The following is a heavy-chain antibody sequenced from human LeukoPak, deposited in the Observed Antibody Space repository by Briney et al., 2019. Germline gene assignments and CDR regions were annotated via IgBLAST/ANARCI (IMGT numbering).Heavy chain of an antibody. CDR2: ISAYNGNT. J-gene: IGHJ6*03. D-gene: IGHD2-2*01. CDR1: GYTFTSYG. Sequence: ASVKVSCKASGYTFTSYGISWVRQAPGQGLEWMGWISAYNGNTNYAQKLQGRVTMTTDTSTSTAYMELRSLRSDDTAVYYCARAAVPAFPDAYYYYMDVWGKGTTVTVSS. V-gene: IGHV1-18*01. CDR3: ARAAVPAFPDAYYYYMDV.